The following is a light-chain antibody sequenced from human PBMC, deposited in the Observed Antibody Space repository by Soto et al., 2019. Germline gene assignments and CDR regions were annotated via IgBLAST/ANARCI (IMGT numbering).Light chain of an antibody. Sequence: DIQMTQSPSSLSASVGDRVIITCRAGQSVSSFLNWFQQKPGKAPKVLIYAASTLQSGVPSRFSGSGSGTDFTLTITSLHPEDFATSYCQQSYTAPATFGGGTKVEIK. J-gene: IGKJ4*01. CDR2: AAS. V-gene: IGKV1-39*01. CDR3: QQSYTAPAT. CDR1: QSVSSF.